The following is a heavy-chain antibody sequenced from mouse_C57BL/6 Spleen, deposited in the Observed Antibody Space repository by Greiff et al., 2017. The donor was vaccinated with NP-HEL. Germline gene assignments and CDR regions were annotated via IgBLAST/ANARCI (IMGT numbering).Heavy chain of an antibody. D-gene: IGHD1-1*01. J-gene: IGHJ4*01. CDR2: ISSGSSTI. CDR1: GFTFSDYG. Sequence: DVKLVESGGGLVKPGGSLKLSCAASGFTFSDYGMHWVRQAPEKGLEWVAYISSGSSTIYYADTVKGRFTISRDNAKNTLFLQMTSLRSEDTAMYYCARRSNYYGSSHYAMDYWGQGTSVTVSS. V-gene: IGHV5-17*01. CDR3: ARRSNYYGSSHYAMDY.